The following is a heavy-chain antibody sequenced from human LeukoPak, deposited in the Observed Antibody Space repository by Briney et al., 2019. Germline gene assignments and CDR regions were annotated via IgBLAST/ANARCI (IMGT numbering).Heavy chain of an antibody. V-gene: IGHV3-30*04. CDR2: ISYGGSNK. Sequence: GRSLRLSCAASGFTFSSYAMHRVRQAPGKGLEWVAVISYGGSNKYYADSVKGRFTISRDNSKNTLYLQMNSLRAEDTAVYYCARSVVVVAASVDYWGQGTLVTVSS. D-gene: IGHD2-15*01. J-gene: IGHJ4*02. CDR1: GFTFSSYA. CDR3: ARSVVVVAASVDY.